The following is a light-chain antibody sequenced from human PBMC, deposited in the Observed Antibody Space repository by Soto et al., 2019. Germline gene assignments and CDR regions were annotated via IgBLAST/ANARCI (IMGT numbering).Light chain of an antibody. Sequence: DIQMTQSPSSLSASVGDRVTITCQASQNINNYLNWYQQKPGRAPKLLIYDSSNLEAGVPSRFRGSGSGTDFTFTISRLQPEDIATYYCQQYENLPTFGQGTRLEIK. J-gene: IGKJ5*01. CDR2: DSS. CDR3: QQYENLPT. V-gene: IGKV1-33*01. CDR1: QNINNY.